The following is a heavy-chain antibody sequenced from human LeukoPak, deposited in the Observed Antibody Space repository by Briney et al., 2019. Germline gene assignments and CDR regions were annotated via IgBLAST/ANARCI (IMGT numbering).Heavy chain of an antibody. Sequence: GGSLRLSCAASGXTFRNAWMTWVRQAPGKGLEWVGRIKSKTDGGTTDYAAPVKGRFTISRDDSKNTLYLQMNGLKTEDTAVYYCTTVLVGGYYPITGDAFDIWGQGTMVTVSS. D-gene: IGHD3-22*01. J-gene: IGHJ3*02. CDR3: TTVLVGGYYPITGDAFDI. CDR1: GXTFRNAW. V-gene: IGHV3-15*01. CDR2: IKSKTDGGTT.